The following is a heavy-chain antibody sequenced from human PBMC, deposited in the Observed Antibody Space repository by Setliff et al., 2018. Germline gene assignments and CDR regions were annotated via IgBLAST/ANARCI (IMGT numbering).Heavy chain of an antibody. D-gene: IGHD3-10*01. CDR1: GFSFTDFW. Sequence: PGESLTISCKGSGFSFTDFWIGWVRQMPGKGLEWMGLIYAGDSDTRYNPSFQGRVTMSADKSINTAYLQWSSLKASDTAIYYCARQKSTGSGNNWFDLWGQGTLVTVSS. V-gene: IGHV5-51*01. J-gene: IGHJ5*02. CDR2: IYAGDSDT. CDR3: ARQKSTGSGNNWFDL.